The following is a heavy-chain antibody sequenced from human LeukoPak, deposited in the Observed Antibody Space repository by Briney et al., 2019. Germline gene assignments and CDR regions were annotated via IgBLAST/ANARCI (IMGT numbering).Heavy chain of an antibody. D-gene: IGHD1-26*01. CDR2: IHPGDSDT. Sequence: KAGESLKIPCKGYGYSFTSYWIAWVRQMPGKGLEWVGIIHPGDSDTRYSPSFEGQVTISADESISTAYLQWSSLTASDTAIYYCARHPIVGASQSWFDPWGQGTLVTVSS. CDR3: ARHPIVGASQSWFDP. CDR1: GYSFTSYW. V-gene: IGHV5-51*01. J-gene: IGHJ5*02.